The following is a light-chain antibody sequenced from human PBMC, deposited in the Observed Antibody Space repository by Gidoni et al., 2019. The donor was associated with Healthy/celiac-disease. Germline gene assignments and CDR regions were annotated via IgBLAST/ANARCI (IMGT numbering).Light chain of an antibody. CDR3: QSYDSSLSAPYV. CDR1: SSNIGAGYD. CDR2: GNS. J-gene: IGLJ1*01. V-gene: IGLV1-40*01. Sequence: QSVLTLPPSVSGAPGQGVTISCTGRSSNIGAGYDVHWYQQLPGTAPKLLIYGNSNRPSGVPDRFSGSKSGTSASLAITGLQAEDEADYYCQSYDSSLSAPYVFGTGTKVTVL.